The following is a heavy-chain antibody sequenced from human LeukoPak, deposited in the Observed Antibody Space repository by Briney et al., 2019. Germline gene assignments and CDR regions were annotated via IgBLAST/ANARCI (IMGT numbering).Heavy chain of an antibody. CDR2: IKSDGSNT. Sequence: GGSLRLSCAASGFIFSSYWMHWVRQAPGKGLVWVSRIKSDGSNTNYADSVKGRFTISRDNAKNTLYLQMNSLRAEDTAVYYCARVSAGVIGMKDVFDIWGQGTMVTVSS. D-gene: IGHD3-16*02. CDR3: ARVSAGVIGMKDVFDI. CDR1: GFIFSSYW. J-gene: IGHJ3*02. V-gene: IGHV3-74*01.